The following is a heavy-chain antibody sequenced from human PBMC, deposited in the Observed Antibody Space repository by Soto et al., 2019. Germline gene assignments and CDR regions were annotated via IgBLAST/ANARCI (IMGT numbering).Heavy chain of an antibody. CDR1: GGTFSSYT. CDR2: IIPILGIA. V-gene: IGHV1-69*02. CDR3: ATATGYSSSKNAFDI. D-gene: IGHD6-13*01. J-gene: IGHJ3*02. Sequence: SVKVSCKASGGTFSSYTISWVRQAPGQGLEWMGRIIPILGIANYAQRFQGRVTITADKSTSTAYMELSSLRSEDTAVYYCATATGYSSSKNAFDIWGQGTMVTVSS.